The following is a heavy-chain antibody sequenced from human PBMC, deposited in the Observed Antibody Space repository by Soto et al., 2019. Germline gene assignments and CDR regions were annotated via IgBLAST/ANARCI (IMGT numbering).Heavy chain of an antibody. CDR1: GGTFSSYA. CDR2: IIPIFGTA. J-gene: IGHJ6*02. V-gene: IGHV1-69*13. Sequence: GASVKVSCKASGGTFSSYAISWVRQAPGQGLEWMGGIIPIFGTANYTQKFQGRVTITADESTSTAYMELSSLRSEDTAVCYCASYDYGDYGYYYYGMDVWGQGTTVTVSS. D-gene: IGHD4-17*01. CDR3: ASYDYGDYGYYYYGMDV.